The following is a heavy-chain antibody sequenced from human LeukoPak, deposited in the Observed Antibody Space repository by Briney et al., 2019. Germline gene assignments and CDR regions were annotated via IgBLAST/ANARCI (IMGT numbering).Heavy chain of an antibody. J-gene: IGHJ4*02. Sequence: GGSLRLSCAGSGYMFSSYAMSWVRQAPGKGLEWVSAISGSGGSTYYADSVKGRFTISRDNSKNTLYLQMNSLRAEDTAVYYCAKGSMIVVVPNYWGQGTLVTVSS. CDR2: ISGSGGST. CDR3: AKGSMIVVVPNY. V-gene: IGHV3-23*01. CDR1: GYMFSSYA. D-gene: IGHD3-22*01.